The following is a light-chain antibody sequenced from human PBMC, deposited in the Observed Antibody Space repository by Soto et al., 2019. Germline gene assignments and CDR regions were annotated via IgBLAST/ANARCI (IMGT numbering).Light chain of an antibody. CDR2: DAS. CDR1: QSMSSW. V-gene: IGKV1-5*01. J-gene: IGKJ2*01. Sequence: DIQMTQPPSILSASVGDRVTITCRASQSMSSWLAWYQQKPGKAPKLLSYDASSLESGVPSRFSGSGSGREFTLTISSLQPDDFAIYYCQQYKSYFPYTFGQGTKLEIK. CDR3: QQYKSYFPYT.